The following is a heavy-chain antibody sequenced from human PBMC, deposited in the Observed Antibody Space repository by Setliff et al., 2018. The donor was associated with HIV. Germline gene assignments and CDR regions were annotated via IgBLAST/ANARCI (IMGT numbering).Heavy chain of an antibody. Sequence: ASVKVSCKASGYTFTSYGISWVRQAPGQGLEWMGWISAYNGNTNYAQKLQGRVTMTTDTSTSTAYMELRSLRSDDTAVYYCASWVGYCSGGSCPLEDNAFDIWGQGTMVT. D-gene: IGHD2-15*01. V-gene: IGHV1-18*01. CDR1: GYTFTSYG. J-gene: IGHJ3*02. CDR2: ISAYNGNT. CDR3: ASWVGYCSGGSCPLEDNAFDI.